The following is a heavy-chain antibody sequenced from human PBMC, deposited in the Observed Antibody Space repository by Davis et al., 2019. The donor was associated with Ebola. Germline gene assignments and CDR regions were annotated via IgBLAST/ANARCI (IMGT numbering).Heavy chain of an antibody. CDR3: ARQADSASYWYFDL. D-gene: IGHD4-11*01. CDR2: IYPGDSET. J-gene: IGHJ2*01. Sequence: GESLKISCKGSGYSFTSYWIAWVRQLLGKGLECLGIIYPGDSETRYSPSFQGQVTISADKSITTAYLQWSSLKASDTAMYYCARQADSASYWYFDLWGRGTLVTVSS. CDR1: GYSFTSYW. V-gene: IGHV5-51*01.